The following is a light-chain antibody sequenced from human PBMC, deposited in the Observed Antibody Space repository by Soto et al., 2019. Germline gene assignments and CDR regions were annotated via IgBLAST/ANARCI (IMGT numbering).Light chain of an antibody. V-gene: IGKV3-20*01. CDR1: HIATSDY. CDR2: GAS. Sequence: VLTQSPATLSVSPGERATLSCRASHIATSDYLAWYHQEPGQAPRLLIYGASNRATGIPDRFSGSGSGTDFTLTISRLEPEDFAVYYCQQYGRSSWTFGQGTKVDIK. J-gene: IGKJ1*01. CDR3: QQYGRSSWT.